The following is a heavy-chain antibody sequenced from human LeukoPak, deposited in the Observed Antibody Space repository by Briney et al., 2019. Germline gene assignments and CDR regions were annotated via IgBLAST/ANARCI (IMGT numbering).Heavy chain of an antibody. V-gene: IGHV6-1*01. CDR2: TYYRSKWYN. J-gene: IGHJ5*02. Sequence: SQTLSLTCAISGDTFSGSNVAWNWIRQSPSRGLEWLGKTYYRSKWYNDYALSVKSRININADTSKNQFSLQMNSVTPEDTAVYYCARLEYYGTGRLYWFDTWGQGTLVTVSS. CDR1: GDTFSGSNVA. D-gene: IGHD3-10*01. CDR3: ARLEYYGTGRLYWFDT.